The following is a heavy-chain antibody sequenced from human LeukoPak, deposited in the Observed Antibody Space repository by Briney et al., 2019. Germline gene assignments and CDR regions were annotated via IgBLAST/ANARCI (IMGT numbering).Heavy chain of an antibody. D-gene: IGHD5-18*01. CDR1: VFTFSSYA. Sequence: GGSLRLSCVFSVFTFSSYAMSWVRQAPGKGLEWVSSLSGSGGSTYYADSVKGRFTISRDNSKNTLYLQMNSLRVEDTAVYYCAKDPHTGYSFAYWGQGTLLTVSS. CDR3: AKDPHTGYSFAY. V-gene: IGHV3-23*01. CDR2: LSGSGGST. J-gene: IGHJ4*02.